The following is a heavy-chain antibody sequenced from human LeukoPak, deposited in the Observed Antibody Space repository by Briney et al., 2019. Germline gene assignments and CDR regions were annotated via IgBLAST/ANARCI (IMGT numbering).Heavy chain of an antibody. V-gene: IGHV3-11*04. Sequence: GGSLRLSCAASGFTFSDYYMSWIRQAPGKGLQWVSYISSSSSTIYYADSVKGRFTISRDNAKNSLYLQMNSLRAEDTAVYYCARALWFGETFPAYWGQGTLVTVSS. CDR1: GFTFSDYY. D-gene: IGHD3-10*01. J-gene: IGHJ4*02. CDR2: ISSSSSTI. CDR3: ARALWFGETFPAY.